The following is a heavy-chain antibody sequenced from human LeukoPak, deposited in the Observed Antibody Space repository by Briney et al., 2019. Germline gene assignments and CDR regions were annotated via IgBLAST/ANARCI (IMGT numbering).Heavy chain of an antibody. V-gene: IGHV3-21*01. CDR3: ARDWSTITMIVDHFDY. D-gene: IGHD3-22*01. J-gene: IGHJ4*02. Sequence: GGSLRLSCAASGFTFSSYSMNWVRQDPGKGLEWVSSISSSSSYIYYADSVKGRFTISRDNAKNSLYLQMNSLRAEDTAVYYCARDWSTITMIVDHFDYWGQGTLVTVSS. CDR2: ISSSSSYI. CDR1: GFTFSSYS.